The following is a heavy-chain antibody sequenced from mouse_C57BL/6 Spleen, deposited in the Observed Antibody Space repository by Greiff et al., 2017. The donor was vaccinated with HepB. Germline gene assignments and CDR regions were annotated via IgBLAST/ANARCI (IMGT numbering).Heavy chain of an antibody. CDR2: ISSGSSTI. D-gene: IGHD2-5*01. CDR3: ARKAYYSNYESAMDY. Sequence: EVQRVESGGGLVKPGGSLKLSCAASGFTFSDYGMHWVRQAPEKGLEWVAYISSGSSTIYYADTVKGRFTISRDNAKNTLFLQMTSLRSEDTAMYYCARKAYYSNYESAMDYWGQGTSATVSS. J-gene: IGHJ4*01. CDR1: GFTFSDYG. V-gene: IGHV5-17*01.